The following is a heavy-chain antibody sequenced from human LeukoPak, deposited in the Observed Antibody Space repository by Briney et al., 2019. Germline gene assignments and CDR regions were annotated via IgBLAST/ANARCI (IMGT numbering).Heavy chain of an antibody. J-gene: IGHJ4*02. CDR3: ARREYSGYHPDDY. CDR1: GFTFSDYG. V-gene: IGHV3-33*01. CDR2: IWYDGATK. D-gene: IGHD5-12*01. Sequence: AGGSLRLSCAASGFTFSDYGMHWVRQAPGKGLEWVAVIWYDGATKYYADSVKGRFTISRDNSKNTLYLRMSSLRAEDTAVYYCARREYSGYHPDDYWGQGTLVTVSS.